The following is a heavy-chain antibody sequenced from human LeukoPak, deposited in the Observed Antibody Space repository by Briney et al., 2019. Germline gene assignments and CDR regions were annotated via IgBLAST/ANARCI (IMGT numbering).Heavy chain of an antibody. D-gene: IGHD6-13*01. CDR1: GFTFSSYG. CDR3: ARDGGSSWYLPD. Sequence: GGSLRLSCAASGFTFSSYGMHWVRQAPGKGLEWVAVIWYDGSNKYYADSVKGRSTISRDNSKNTLYLQMNSLRAEDTAVYYCARDGGSSWYLPDWGQGTLVTVSS. CDR2: IWYDGSNK. V-gene: IGHV3-33*01. J-gene: IGHJ4*02.